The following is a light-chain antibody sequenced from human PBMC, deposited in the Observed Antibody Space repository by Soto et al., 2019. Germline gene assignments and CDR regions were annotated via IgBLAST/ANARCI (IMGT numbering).Light chain of an antibody. CDR3: AAWDDSLSAVV. Sequence: QSALTQPPSASGTPGQRVTISCSGSSSNIGSNYVYWYQQLPGTAPKLLIYRNNQRPSGVPDRFSGSKSGTSASLAISGLRSEDEADYYCAAWDDSLSAVVFGGGTKLNVL. CDR1: SSNIGSNY. CDR2: RNN. J-gene: IGLJ2*01. V-gene: IGLV1-47*01.